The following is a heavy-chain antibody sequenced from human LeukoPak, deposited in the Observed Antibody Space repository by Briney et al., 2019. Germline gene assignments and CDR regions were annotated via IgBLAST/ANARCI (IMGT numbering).Heavy chain of an antibody. Sequence: ASVKVSCKASGGTFSSYAISWVRQAPGQGLKWMGGIIPIFGTANYAQKFQGRVTITADKTKSTAYMELSSLRSEDTAVYYCARGLKQLWLHPDAFDIWGQGTMVTVSS. CDR2: IIPIFGTA. CDR3: ARGLKQLWLHPDAFDI. J-gene: IGHJ3*02. CDR1: GGTFSSYA. D-gene: IGHD5-18*01. V-gene: IGHV1-69*06.